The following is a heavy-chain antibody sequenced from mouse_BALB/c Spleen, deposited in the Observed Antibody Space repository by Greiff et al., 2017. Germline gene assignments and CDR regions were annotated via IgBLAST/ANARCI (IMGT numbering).Heavy chain of an antibody. D-gene: IGHD2-1*01. J-gene: IGHJ1*01. CDR1: GFTFSDYY. Sequence: EVQGVESGGGLVKPGGSLKLSCAASGFTFSDYYMYWVRQTPEKRLEWVATISDGGSYTYYPDSVKGRFTISRDNAKNNLYLQMSSLKSEDTAMYYCARDHGNYEYFDVWGAGTTVTVSS. V-gene: IGHV5-4*02. CDR2: ISDGGSYT. CDR3: ARDHGNYEYFDV.